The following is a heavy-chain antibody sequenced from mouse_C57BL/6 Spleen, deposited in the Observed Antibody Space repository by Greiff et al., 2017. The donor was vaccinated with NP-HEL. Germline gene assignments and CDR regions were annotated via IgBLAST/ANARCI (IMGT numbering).Heavy chain of an antibody. CDR1: GYTFTSYW. V-gene: IGHV1-64*01. D-gene: IGHD2-3*01. CDR2: IHPNSGST. CDR3: ARGGYDGYPYAMDY. Sequence: QVQLQQPGAELVKPGASVKLSCTASGYTFTSYWMHWVKQRPGQGLEWIGIIHPNSGSTTYNEKFKGKATLTVDKSSSTAYMQLSSLTSEDSAVYYCARGGYDGYPYAMDYWGQGTSVTVSS. J-gene: IGHJ4*01.